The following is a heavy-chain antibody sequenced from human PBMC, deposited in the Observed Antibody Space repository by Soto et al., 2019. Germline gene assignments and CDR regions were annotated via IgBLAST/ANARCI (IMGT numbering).Heavy chain of an antibody. CDR2: ISYSGST. V-gene: IGHV4-59*08. D-gene: IGHD3-22*01. J-gene: IGHJ4*02. CDR3: ARQDTSGYAFDY. Sequence: QVQLQESGPGLVKPSETLSLTCTVSGGSISSFDWNWIRQSPGKGLEWIGYISYSGSTNYNPSLRRRVTISVATSKNQFSLKLSSVTAADTAVYYCARQDTSGYAFDYWGQGTLVTVSS. CDR1: GGSISSFD.